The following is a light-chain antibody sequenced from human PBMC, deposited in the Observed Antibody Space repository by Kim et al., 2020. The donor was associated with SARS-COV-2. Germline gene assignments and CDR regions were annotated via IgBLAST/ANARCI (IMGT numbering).Light chain of an antibody. CDR1: SSDVGGYNY. V-gene: IGLV2-14*01. Sequence: QSALTQPASVSGSPGQSITISCTGTSSDVGGYNYVSWYQQHPGKAPKLMIYDVSKRPSGVSNRFSGSKSGNTASLTISGLQVEDEADYYCSSYTSSSTVVFGGGTKLTVL. CDR2: DVS. J-gene: IGLJ2*01. CDR3: SSYTSSSTVV.